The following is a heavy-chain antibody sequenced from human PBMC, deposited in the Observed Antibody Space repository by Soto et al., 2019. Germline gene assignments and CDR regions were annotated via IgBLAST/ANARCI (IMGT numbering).Heavy chain of an antibody. CDR2: IYYSGST. D-gene: IGHD3-10*01. J-gene: IGHJ5*02. V-gene: IGHV4-31*03. CDR3: ARPVTP. Sequence: QVQLQESGPGLVKPSQTLSLTCTVSGGSISSGGYYWSWIRQHPGKGLEWIGYIYYSGSTYYNPSPTGRTTISVATSKNPFSLTLSSVPAADTAVSYCARPVTPWGQGTLVTVSS. CDR1: GGSISSGGYY.